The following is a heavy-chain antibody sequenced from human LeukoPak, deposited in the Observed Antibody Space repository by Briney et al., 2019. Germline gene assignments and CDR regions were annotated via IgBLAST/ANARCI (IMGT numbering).Heavy chain of an antibody. CDR3: ARGCSSTSCSHFDY. V-gene: IGHV4-34*01. CDR1: GGSFSGYY. Sequence: SETLSLTCAVYGGSFSGYYWSWIRQPPGKGLEWIGEINESGSTDYNPSLMSRVTISLDTSKNQFSLNLSSMTAADTAVYYCARGCSSTSCSHFDYWGQGTLVTVSS. CDR2: INESGST. J-gene: IGHJ4*02. D-gene: IGHD2-2*01.